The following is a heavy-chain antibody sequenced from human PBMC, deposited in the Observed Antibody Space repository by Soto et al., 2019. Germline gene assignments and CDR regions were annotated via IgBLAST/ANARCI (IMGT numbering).Heavy chain of an antibody. D-gene: IGHD3-3*01. CDR1: SGSISSSNW. Sequence: QVQLQESGPGLVKPSGTLSLTCAVSSGSISSSNWWSRVRQPPGKGLEWIGEIYHSGSTNYNPSLKSRVTISVDKSKNQFSLKLGSVTAADTAVYYCATRWRGVVTHHFDYWGQGTLVTVSS. CDR3: ATRWRGVVTHHFDY. J-gene: IGHJ4*02. CDR2: IYHSGST. V-gene: IGHV4-4*02.